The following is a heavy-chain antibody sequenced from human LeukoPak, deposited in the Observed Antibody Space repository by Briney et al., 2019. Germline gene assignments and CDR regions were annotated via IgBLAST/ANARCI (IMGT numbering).Heavy chain of an antibody. Sequence: SGTLSLTCTVSGYSISSGYYWGWIRQPPGKGLEWIGSIYHSGSTYYNPSLKSRVTISVDTSKSQFSLKLSSVTAADTAVYYCARGDGSGSYLNWFDPWGQGTLVTVSS. CDR2: IYHSGST. CDR3: ARGDGSGSYLNWFDP. J-gene: IGHJ5*02. V-gene: IGHV4-38-2*02. D-gene: IGHD3-10*01. CDR1: GYSISSGYY.